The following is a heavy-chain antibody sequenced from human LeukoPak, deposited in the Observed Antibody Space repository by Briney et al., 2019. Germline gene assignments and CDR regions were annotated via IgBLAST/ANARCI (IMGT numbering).Heavy chain of an antibody. V-gene: IGHV3-30-3*01. J-gene: IGHJ4*02. Sequence: GGSLRLSCAASGFIFSSYAMAWVRQAPGKGLEWVAVISYDGGDKYYADSVKGRFTISRDNSKNTLYLQMNSLRAEDTAVYYCARDGAMMAGAFDYWGQGSLVTVSS. CDR1: GFIFSSYA. CDR3: ARDGAMMAGAFDY. D-gene: IGHD4/OR15-4a*01. CDR2: ISYDGGDK.